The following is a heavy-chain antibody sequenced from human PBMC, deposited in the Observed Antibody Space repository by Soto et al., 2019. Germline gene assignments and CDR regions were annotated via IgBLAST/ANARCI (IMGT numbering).Heavy chain of an antibody. CDR1: GGSISSYY. Sequence: SETLSLTCTVSGGSISSYYWSWIRQPPGKGLEWIGYIYYSGSTNYNPSLKSRVTISVDTSKNQFSLKLSPVTAADTAVYYCARQYSSSWYNWFDPWGQGTLVTVSS. CDR2: IYYSGST. V-gene: IGHV4-59*08. CDR3: ARQYSSSWYNWFDP. D-gene: IGHD6-13*01. J-gene: IGHJ5*02.